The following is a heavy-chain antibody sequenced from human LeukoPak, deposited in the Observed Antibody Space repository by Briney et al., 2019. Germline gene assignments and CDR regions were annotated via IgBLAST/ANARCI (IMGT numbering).Heavy chain of an antibody. CDR1: GFTFSSYG. D-gene: IGHD3-9*01. J-gene: IGHJ4*02. Sequence: GGSLRLSCAASGFTFSSYGMHWVRQAPGKGLEWVAFIRYDGSNKYYADSVKGRFTISRDNSKNTLYLQMNSLRAEDTAVYYCARKVPYYDILTGDHPFDYWGQGTLVTVSS. CDR2: IRYDGSNK. V-gene: IGHV3-30*02. CDR3: ARKVPYYDILTGDHPFDY.